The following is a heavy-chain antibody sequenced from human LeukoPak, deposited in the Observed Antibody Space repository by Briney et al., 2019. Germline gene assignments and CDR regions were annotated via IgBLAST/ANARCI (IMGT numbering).Heavy chain of an antibody. V-gene: IGHV1-18*01. CDR2: ISAYNGNT. D-gene: IGHD6-13*01. J-gene: IGHJ1*01. CDR1: GYTFTSYG. Sequence: ASVKVSCKASGYTFTSYGISWVRQAPGQGLEWMGWISAYNGNTNYAQKLQGRVTMTTDTSTSTAYMELRSLRSEDTAVYYCARGKSGSSWYWRSEYFQHWGQGTLVTVSS. CDR3: ARGKSGSSWYWRSEYFQH.